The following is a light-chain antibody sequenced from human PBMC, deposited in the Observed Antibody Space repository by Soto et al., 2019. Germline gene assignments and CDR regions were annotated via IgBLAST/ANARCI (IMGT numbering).Light chain of an antibody. CDR3: QQANSFPLIT. CDR2: DAS. Sequence: DIQLTQSRSFLDASIGDSGTIPCRAGQDFSNFLAWYQQKPGRAPKLLMYDASTLQSGVPSRFSGSGSGTDFTLTISSLQPEDFATYYCQQANSFPLITFGQGTRLEI. CDR1: QDFSNF. J-gene: IGKJ5*01. V-gene: IGKV1-9*01.